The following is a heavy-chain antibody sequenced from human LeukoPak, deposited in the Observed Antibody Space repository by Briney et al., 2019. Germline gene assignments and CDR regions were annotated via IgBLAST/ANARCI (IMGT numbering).Heavy chain of an antibody. CDR1: GLTFSNYV. CDR3: ARGRPHGNDY. Sequence: GSLRLSCAASGLTFSNYVMSWVRQAPGKGLEWVSSISGSGASTYYADSVKGRFSISRDNAKNTLYLQMNSLRVEDTAVYYCARGRPHGNDYWGQGTLVTVSS. J-gene: IGHJ4*02. D-gene: IGHD4-23*01. V-gene: IGHV3-23*01. CDR2: ISGSGAST.